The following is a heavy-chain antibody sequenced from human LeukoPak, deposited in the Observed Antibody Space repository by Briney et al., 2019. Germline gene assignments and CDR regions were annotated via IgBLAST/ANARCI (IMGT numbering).Heavy chain of an antibody. Sequence: TAGSLRLSCVASGLTFTDYIFSWISQAPGKGLEWVSYIGPRDKSIYYEDSVKGRFTIARDNAKNSLYLQMDSLRVDDTAVYYCAKVGTEVDLWGQGTLVSVSS. CDR1: GLTFTDYI. CDR3: AKVGTEVDL. CDR2: IGPRDKSI. D-gene: IGHD1-1*01. V-gene: IGHV3-11*01. J-gene: IGHJ4*02.